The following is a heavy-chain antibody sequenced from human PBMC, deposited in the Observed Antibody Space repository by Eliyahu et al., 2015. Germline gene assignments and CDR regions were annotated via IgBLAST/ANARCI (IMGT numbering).Heavy chain of an antibody. Sequence: EVQLVESGGGLVQPGGSLSLSCAXSGFXFSXYWMHWVRQAPGKGLVWVSRINSDGSSTSYADSVKGRFTISRDNAKNTLYLQMNSLRAEDTAVYYCARDEYSSGRYPSTLGYWGQGTLVTVSS. CDR3: ARDEYSSGRYPSTLGY. V-gene: IGHV3-74*01. CDR1: GFXFSXYW. D-gene: IGHD6-19*01. J-gene: IGHJ4*02. CDR2: INSDGSST.